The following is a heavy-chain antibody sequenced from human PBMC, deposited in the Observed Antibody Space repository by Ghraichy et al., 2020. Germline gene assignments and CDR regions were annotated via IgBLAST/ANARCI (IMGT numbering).Heavy chain of an antibody. D-gene: IGHD3-10*01. CDR1: GFTFSSYA. V-gene: IGHV3-23*01. CDR2: ISGSGGST. CDR3: AKSGKGSMVQGEPFVPSLSYFDY. J-gene: IGHJ4*02. Sequence: GGSLRLSCAASGFTFSSYAMSWVRQAPGKGLEWVSAISGSGGSTYYADSVKGRFTISRDNSKNTLYLQMNSLRAEDTAVYYCAKSGKGSMVQGEPFVPSLSYFDYWGQGPLVTVSS.